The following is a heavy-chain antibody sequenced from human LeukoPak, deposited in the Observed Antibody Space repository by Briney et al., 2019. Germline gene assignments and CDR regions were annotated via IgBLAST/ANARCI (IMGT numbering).Heavy chain of an antibody. V-gene: IGHV3-23*01. D-gene: IGHD6-19*01. CDR2: ISGSGGST. J-gene: IGHJ4*02. Sequence: GGSLRLSCAASGFTVSSNYMSWVRQAPGKGLEWVSAISGSGGSTYYADSVKGRFTISRDNSKNTLYLQMNGLRAEDTAVYYCAKGGLVQDYWGQGTLVTVSS. CDR3: AKGGLVQDY. CDR1: GFTVSSNY.